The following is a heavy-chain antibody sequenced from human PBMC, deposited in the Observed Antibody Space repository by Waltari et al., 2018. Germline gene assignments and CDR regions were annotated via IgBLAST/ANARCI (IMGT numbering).Heavy chain of an antibody. CDR1: GGTFSSYA. CDR2: IIPIFGTA. CDR3: ARGKYYYDSSGYFYYYYYMDV. Sequence: QVQLVQSGAEVKKPGSSVKVSCKASGGTFSSYAISWVRQAPGQGLEWMGGIIPIFGTANYAQKFQGRGTITADESTSTAYMELSSLRSEDTAVYYCARGKYYYDSSGYFYYYYYMDVWGKGTTVTVSS. D-gene: IGHD3-22*01. J-gene: IGHJ6*03. V-gene: IGHV1-69*01.